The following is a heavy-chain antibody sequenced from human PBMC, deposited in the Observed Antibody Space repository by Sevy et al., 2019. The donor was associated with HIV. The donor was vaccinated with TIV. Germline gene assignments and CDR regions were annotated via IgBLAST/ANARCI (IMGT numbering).Heavy chain of an antibody. CDR3: ARAWSGPYGMDV. CDR1: GFTFSSYS. Sequence: GGSLRLSCEAPGFTFSSYSMNWVRQASGKGLEWVSYIGSSSSTIYYADSVKGRFTISRDNAKNSLYLQMNSLRDEDTAVYYCARAWSGPYGMDVWGQGTTVTVSS. D-gene: IGHD3-3*01. J-gene: IGHJ6*02. V-gene: IGHV3-48*02. CDR2: IGSSSSTI.